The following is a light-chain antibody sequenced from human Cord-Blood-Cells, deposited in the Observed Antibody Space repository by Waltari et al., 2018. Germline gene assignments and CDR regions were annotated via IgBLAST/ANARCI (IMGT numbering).Light chain of an antibody. CDR3: SSYAGSNNYV. V-gene: IGLV2-8*01. Sequence: QSALTQPPSASGSPGHSVTISCTATSSDVGGYKYVPWYQQHPGKAPKLMIYEVSKRPSGVPDRFSGSKSGNTASLTVSGLQAEDEADYYCSSYAGSNNYVFGTGTKVTVL. J-gene: IGLJ1*01. CDR2: EVS. CDR1: SSDVGGYKY.